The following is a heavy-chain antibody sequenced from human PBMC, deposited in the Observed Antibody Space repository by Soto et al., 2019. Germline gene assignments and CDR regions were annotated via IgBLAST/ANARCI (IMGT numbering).Heavy chain of an antibody. D-gene: IGHD5-18*01. Sequence: QVQLVQSGAEVKKPGASVKVSCKASGYTFTSYYMHWVRQAPGQGLEWMGIINPSGGSTSYAQKFEGRVTMTRDTSTSTVYMELSSLRSEARAVYYCASRGIYGYSFDYWGQGTLVTVSS. V-gene: IGHV1-46*01. J-gene: IGHJ4*02. CDR3: ASRGIYGYSFDY. CDR1: GYTFTSYY. CDR2: INPSGGST.